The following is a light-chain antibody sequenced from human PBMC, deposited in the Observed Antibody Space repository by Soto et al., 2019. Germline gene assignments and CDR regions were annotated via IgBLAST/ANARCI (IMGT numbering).Light chain of an antibody. V-gene: IGKV1-39*01. J-gene: IGKJ2*01. CDR2: DVS. Sequence: DIQMTQSPSSLSASVGDTVTITRRASQNILGSLNWYQQKSGKAPKLLISDVSTLKTGVPLRFSGRGSGTDFTLIISNLQPEDFASYYCQQSYSTPYTFGQGTKLEIK. CDR1: QNILGS. CDR3: QQSYSTPYT.